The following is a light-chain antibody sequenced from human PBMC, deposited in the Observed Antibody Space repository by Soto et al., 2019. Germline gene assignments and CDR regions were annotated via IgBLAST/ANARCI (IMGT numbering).Light chain of an antibody. J-gene: IGKJ1*01. CDR3: QQYSTSPQT. CDR2: GAS. V-gene: IGKV3-20*01. Sequence: EIVLTQSPGTLSLSPGEGATLSCRASQSVSSNCLAWYQQKPGQAPSLLIYGASSRATGIPDKFSGSGSRTDFTLTIGRLEPEDFAMYYCQQYSTSPQTFGQGTKVEIK. CDR1: QSVSSNC.